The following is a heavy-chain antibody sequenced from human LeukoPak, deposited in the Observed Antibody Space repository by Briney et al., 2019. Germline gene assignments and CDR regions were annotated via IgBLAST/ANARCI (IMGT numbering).Heavy chain of an antibody. J-gene: IGHJ4*02. CDR2: FDPEDGET. D-gene: IGHD3-22*01. CDR1: GYTLTELS. Sequence: GASVKVSCKVSGYTLTELSMHWVRQAPGKGLEWMGGFDPEDGETIYAQKFQGRVTITRDTSASTAYMELSSLRSEDTAVYYCARVGYYYDSSGYYYFDYWGQGTLVTVSS. V-gene: IGHV1-24*01. CDR3: ARVGYYYDSSGYYYFDY.